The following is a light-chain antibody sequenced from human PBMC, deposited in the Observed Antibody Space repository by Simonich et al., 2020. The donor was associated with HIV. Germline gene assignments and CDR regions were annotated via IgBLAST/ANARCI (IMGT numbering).Light chain of an antibody. J-gene: IGKJ3*01. CDR2: GAS. Sequence: EIVMTQSAATLSVSPGERATLPCRARQSVRSNLAWYQQKPGQAPRLLIFGASTRATGIPARFSGSGSGTEFTLTISSMQSEDFAVYYCQQYNNWPLTFGPGTKVDIK. CDR1: QSVRSN. V-gene: IGKV3-15*01. CDR3: QQYNNWPLT.